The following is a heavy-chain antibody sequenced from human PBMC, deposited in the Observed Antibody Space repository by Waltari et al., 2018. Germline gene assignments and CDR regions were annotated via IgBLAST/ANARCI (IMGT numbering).Heavy chain of an antibody. CDR1: GGSFSGYY. V-gene: IGHV4-34*01. CDR2: INHSEST. Sequence: QVQLQQWGAGLLQPSEPLSLTCAVYGGSFSGYYWSWIRQPPGKGLEWIGEINHSESTNYNPSLKSRVTIPVDTSKNQFSLKLSSVTAADTAVYYCARLRPAYYDFWSGYYWGEFDYWGQGTLVTVSS. D-gene: IGHD3-3*01. CDR3: ARLRPAYYDFWSGYYWGEFDY. J-gene: IGHJ4*02.